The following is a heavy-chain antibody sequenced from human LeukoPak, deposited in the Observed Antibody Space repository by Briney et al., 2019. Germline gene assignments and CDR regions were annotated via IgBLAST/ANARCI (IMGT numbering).Heavy chain of an antibody. CDR3: ARQCYDSSGYYPWFLDY. CDR2: IYYSGRT. CDR1: GGSLTSSSFY. D-gene: IGHD3-22*01. J-gene: IGHJ4*02. Sequence: PSEALSLTCTVPGGSLTSSSFYWGWIRPPPGKGLMWLVSIYYSGRTYYNPSLRRRATISETTTRKHFSLKLPSVTAADTAVYYCARQCYDSSGYYPWFLDYWGRGTLVSVSS. V-gene: IGHV4-39*01.